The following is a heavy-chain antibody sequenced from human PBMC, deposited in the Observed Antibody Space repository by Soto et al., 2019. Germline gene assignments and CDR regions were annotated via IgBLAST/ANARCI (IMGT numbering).Heavy chain of an antibody. J-gene: IGHJ4*02. V-gene: IGHV1-2*02. D-gene: IGHD3-10*01. CDR2: IKPNSGGT. Sequence: QVQLVQSGAEVKKPGASVKVSCKASGYTFTGYYMHWVRQATGQGLEWMGWIKPNSGGTNYAQKFQGRVTMTRHTSLSTAYMELSRLRSDATDEYYCARSFDYYGSAISHDWGQGTLVSVSS. CDR3: ARSFDYYGSAISHD. CDR1: GYTFTGYY.